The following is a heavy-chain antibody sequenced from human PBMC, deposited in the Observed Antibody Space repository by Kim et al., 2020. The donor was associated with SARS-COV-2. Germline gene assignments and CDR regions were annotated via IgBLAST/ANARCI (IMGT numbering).Heavy chain of an antibody. CDR3: VRENYWAFDI. D-gene: IGHD2-15*01. CDR1: GFTLSLYS. CDR2: ISGTGTIT. V-gene: IGHV3-48*04. Sequence: GGSLRLSCATSGFTLSLYSMNWVRQSPGEGLVWVSHISGTGTITKHADSVRGRFTISRDNAENSLFLQMNGLRAEDTAVYYCVRENYWAFDIWGQGTMVTVSS. J-gene: IGHJ3*02.